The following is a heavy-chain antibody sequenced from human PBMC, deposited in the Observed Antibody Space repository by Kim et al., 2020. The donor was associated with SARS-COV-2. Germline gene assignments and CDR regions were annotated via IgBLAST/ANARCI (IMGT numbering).Heavy chain of an antibody. V-gene: IGHV5-10-1*01. J-gene: IGHJ6*02. CDR3: ARLTAPSYCSSTSCYFQYGMDV. CDR1: GYSFTSYW. CDR2: IDPSDSYT. D-gene: IGHD2-2*01. Sequence: GESLKISCKGSGYSFTSYWISWVRQMPGKGLEWMGRIDPSDSYTNYSPSFQGHVTISADKSISTAYLQWSSLKASDTAMYYCARLTAPSYCSSTSCYFQYGMDVWGQGTTVTVSS.